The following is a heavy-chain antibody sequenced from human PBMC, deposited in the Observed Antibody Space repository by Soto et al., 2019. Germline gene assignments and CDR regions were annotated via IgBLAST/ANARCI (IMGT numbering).Heavy chain of an antibody. CDR1: GFTFSNYW. CDR2: IKVDGSEK. Sequence: EVQLVESGGGFVQPGGSLRLSCAASGFTFSNYWMSWVRQAPGKGLEWVANIKVDGSEKYYVDSVKGRFTISRDNAKNALYLQMNSLIAEDTAVYYGAGVAVRGQGTLVTVSS. J-gene: IGHJ4*02. V-gene: IGHV3-7*05. CDR3: AGVAV. D-gene: IGHD6-19*01.